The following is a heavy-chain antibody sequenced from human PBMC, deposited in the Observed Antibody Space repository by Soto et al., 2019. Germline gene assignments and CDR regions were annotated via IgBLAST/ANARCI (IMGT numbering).Heavy chain of an antibody. D-gene: IGHD5-18*01. Sequence: SETLSLTCAVYGGSFSGYYWSWIRQPPGKGLEWIGEINHSGSTNYNPSLKSRVTISVDTSKNQFSLKLSSVTAADTAVYYCARGVRGYSYGKLDYYYYYYMDVWGKGTTVTVSS. J-gene: IGHJ6*03. V-gene: IGHV4-34*01. CDR2: INHSGST. CDR1: GGSFSGYY. CDR3: ARGVRGYSYGKLDYYYYYYMDV.